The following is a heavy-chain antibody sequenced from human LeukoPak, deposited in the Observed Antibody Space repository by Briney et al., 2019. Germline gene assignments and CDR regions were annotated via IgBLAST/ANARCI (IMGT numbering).Heavy chain of an antibody. Sequence: GGSLRLSCVASGFTFSSYGMSWVRQAPGKGLECVSAIVGSGGSTHYADSVKGRFTISRDNSKNTLYLQMTGRRGEDTALFYGAGQGRQTTVISDVWGQGTRVTVSS. J-gene: IGHJ4*02. V-gene: IGHV3-23*01. D-gene: IGHD4-17*01. CDR3: AGQGRQTTVISDV. CDR1: GFTFSSYG. CDR2: IVGSGGST.